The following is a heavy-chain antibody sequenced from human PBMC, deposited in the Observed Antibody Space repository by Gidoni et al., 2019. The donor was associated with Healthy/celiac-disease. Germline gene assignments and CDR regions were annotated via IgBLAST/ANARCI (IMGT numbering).Heavy chain of an antibody. CDR1: GGSFSGYY. D-gene: IGHD3-3*01. CDR3: ARGGMEWLLPSIVPFDY. Sequence: QVQLQQLGAGLLKPSETLSPTRAVYGGSFSGYYWSWIRQPPGKGLEWIGEINHSGSTNYNPSLKSRVTISVDTSKNQFSLKLSSVTAADTAVYYCARGGMEWLLPSIVPFDYWGQGTLVTVSS. V-gene: IGHV4-34*01. CDR2: INHSGST. J-gene: IGHJ4*02.